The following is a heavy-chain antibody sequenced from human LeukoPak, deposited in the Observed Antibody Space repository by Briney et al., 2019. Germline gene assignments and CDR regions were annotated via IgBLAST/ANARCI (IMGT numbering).Heavy chain of an antibody. J-gene: IGHJ4*02. CDR2: ISGSGGST. Sequence: LTGGSLRLSCAASGFTFSSYAMNWVRQAPGKGLEWVSAISGSGGSTYYADSVKGRFTISRDNSKNTLYLQMNSLRAEDTAVYYCAKGAADYYASSGYYGIDYWGQGTLVTVSS. V-gene: IGHV3-23*01. CDR3: AKGAADYYASSGYYGIDY. CDR1: GFTFSSYA. D-gene: IGHD3-22*01.